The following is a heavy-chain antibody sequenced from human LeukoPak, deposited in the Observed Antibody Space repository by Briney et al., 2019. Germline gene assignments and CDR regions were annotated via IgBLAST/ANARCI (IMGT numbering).Heavy chain of an antibody. CDR2: INSDGSST. J-gene: IGHJ6*02. Sequence: GGSLRLSCAAPGFTLSSYWMHWVRQVPGKGLVWVSRINSDGSSTSYADSVKGRFTISRDNAKNTLYLQMNSLRAEDTAVYYCARAISYTNYGMDVWGQGTTVTVSS. CDR3: ARAISYTNYGMDV. D-gene: IGHD4-11*01. CDR1: GFTLSSYW. V-gene: IGHV3-74*01.